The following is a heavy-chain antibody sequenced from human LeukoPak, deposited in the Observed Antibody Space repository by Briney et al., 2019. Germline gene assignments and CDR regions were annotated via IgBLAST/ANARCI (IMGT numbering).Heavy chain of an antibody. D-gene: IGHD1-14*01. CDR2: ISSSGTAT. J-gene: IGHJ4*02. Sequence: GGSLGLSCAASGFTFSSYGMNWVRPAPGKGLEWLSYISSSGTATHYADSVKGRFTTSTDNAKNSLYLQMNRLRDEDTALYYCTRAEPVVPYHYWGQGTLVTVSS. CDR1: GFTFSSYG. CDR3: TRAEPVVPYHY. V-gene: IGHV3-48*02.